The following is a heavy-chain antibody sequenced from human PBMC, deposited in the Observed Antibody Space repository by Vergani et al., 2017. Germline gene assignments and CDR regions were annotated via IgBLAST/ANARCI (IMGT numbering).Heavy chain of an antibody. CDR3: AKESSWWELLRYFDY. J-gene: IGHJ4*02. D-gene: IGHD1-26*01. CDR2: ISWNSGSI. V-gene: IGHV3-9*01. Sequence: EVQLVESGGGLVQPGRSLRLSCAASGFTFDDYAMHWVRQAPGKGLEWVSGISWNSGSIGYADSVKGRFTISRDNAKNSLYLQMNSLRAEDTALYYCAKESSWWELLRYFDYWGQGTLVTVSS. CDR1: GFTFDDYA.